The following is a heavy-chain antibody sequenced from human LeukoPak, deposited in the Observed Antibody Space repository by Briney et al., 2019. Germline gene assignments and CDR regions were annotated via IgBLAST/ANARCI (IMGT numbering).Heavy chain of an antibody. V-gene: IGHV3-43*02. CDR3: ARHMGGSGWYLAAF. Sequence: GGSLRLSCAASGFTFDDYAMFWVRQAPGKGLEWVSLITGDGGSTFCADSVKGRFTISRDNSKNSLYLQMNSLRTDDSALYFCARHMGGSGWYLAAFWGQGTQVTVSS. D-gene: IGHD6-13*01. CDR1: GFTFDDYA. J-gene: IGHJ4*02. CDR2: ITGDGGST.